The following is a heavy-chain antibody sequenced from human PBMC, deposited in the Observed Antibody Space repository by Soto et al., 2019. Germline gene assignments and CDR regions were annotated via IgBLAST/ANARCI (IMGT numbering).Heavy chain of an antibody. J-gene: IGHJ4*02. CDR2: IIPIFGTA. Sequence: GASVKVYCKTSGGTFSSYAISWVRQAPGQGLEWMGGIIPIFGTANYAQKFQGRVTITADESTSTAYMELSSLRSEDTAVYYCARVMYCSSTSCYAYDYWGQGTLVTVSS. V-gene: IGHV1-69*13. D-gene: IGHD2-2*01. CDR1: GGTFSSYA. CDR3: ARVMYCSSTSCYAYDY.